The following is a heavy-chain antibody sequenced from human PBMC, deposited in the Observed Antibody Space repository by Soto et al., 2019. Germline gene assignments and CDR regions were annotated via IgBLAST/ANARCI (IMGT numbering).Heavy chain of an antibody. CDR2: IKIKTNGGTT. CDR1: GFTFSNAW. Sequence: GGSLRLSCAASGFTFSNAWMSWVRQAPGKGREWVGRIKIKTNGGTTDYAAPVKGRFTLSRDDSKNMLYLQMSSLKTEDTAVYYSTTDDPINKNWGQGTLVTASS. J-gene: IGHJ4*02. CDR3: TTDDPINKN. V-gene: IGHV3-15*01.